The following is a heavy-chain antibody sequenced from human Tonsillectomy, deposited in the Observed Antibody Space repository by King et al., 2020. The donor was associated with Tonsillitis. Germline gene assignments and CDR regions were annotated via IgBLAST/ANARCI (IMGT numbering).Heavy chain of an antibody. D-gene: IGHD3-16*01. CDR2: IKTKTDGGTT. CDR1: GFTFSNAW. CDR3: TTWGGSN. Sequence: VQLVESGGGLVKPGGSLRLSCVASGFTFSNAWMSWVRQAPGKGLEWVGRIKTKTDGGTTDYAAPVNGRFIFSRDDSKNMLYLQMNSLKTEDTAVYYCTTWGGSNWGQGTLVTVSS. J-gene: IGHJ4*02. V-gene: IGHV3-15*01.